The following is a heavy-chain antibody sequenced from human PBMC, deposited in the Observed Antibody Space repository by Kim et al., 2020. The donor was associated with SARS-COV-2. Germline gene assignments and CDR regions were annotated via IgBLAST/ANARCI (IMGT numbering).Heavy chain of an antibody. V-gene: IGHV3-30*18. CDR3: AKLGLLDAFDI. CDR1: GFTFSSYG. CDR2: ISYDGSNK. D-gene: IGHD3-16*01. J-gene: IGHJ3*02. Sequence: GGSLRLSCAASGFTFSSYGMHWVRQAPGKGLEWVAVISYDGSNKYYADSVKGRFTISRDNSKNTLYLQMNSLRAEDTAVYYCAKLGLLDAFDIWGQGTMVTVSS.